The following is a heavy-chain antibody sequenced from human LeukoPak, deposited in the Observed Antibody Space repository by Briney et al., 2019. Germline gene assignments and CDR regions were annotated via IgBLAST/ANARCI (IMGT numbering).Heavy chain of an antibody. CDR2: ISGSGGIT. CDR1: GFTFSSYA. D-gene: IGHD3-10*01. Sequence: GGSLRLSCAASGFTFSSYAMSWVRQAPGKGLEWVSGISGSGGITYYADSVRGRFTISRDNSKNTLYLQMNSLRVEDTAVYYCAKDYGDGSGSYYYFEYWGQGTLSPSPQ. V-gene: IGHV3-23*01. CDR3: AKDYGDGSGSYYYFEY. J-gene: IGHJ4*02.